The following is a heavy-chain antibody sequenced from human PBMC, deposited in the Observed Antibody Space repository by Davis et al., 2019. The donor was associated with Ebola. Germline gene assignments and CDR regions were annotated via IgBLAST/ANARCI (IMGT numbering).Heavy chain of an antibody. V-gene: IGHV1-69*10. J-gene: IGHJ5*02. D-gene: IGHD3-22*01. Sequence: SVKVSCKASGGTFSSYAISWVRQAPGQGLEWMGGIIPILGIANYAQKFQGRVTITADESTSTAYMELSSLRSEDTAVYYCAKVGNYTTYNWFDPWGQETLVTVSS. CDR2: IIPILGIA. CDR3: AKVGNYTTYNWFDP. CDR1: GGTFSSYA.